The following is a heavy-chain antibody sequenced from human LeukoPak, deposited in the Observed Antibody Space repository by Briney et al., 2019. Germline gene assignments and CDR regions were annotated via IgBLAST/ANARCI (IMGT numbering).Heavy chain of an antibody. Sequence: PSETLSLTCTVSGGTISTYYWSWIRQSPGKGLEWIGYVYYSGRTDYNPSLKSRVTISVDTSKNQFSLKLYSVTAADTAVYYCARGGDYGDYVFHYWGQGTLVTVSS. V-gene: IGHV4-59*12. D-gene: IGHD4-17*01. CDR1: GGTISTYY. CDR3: ARGGDYGDYVFHY. CDR2: VYYSGRT. J-gene: IGHJ4*02.